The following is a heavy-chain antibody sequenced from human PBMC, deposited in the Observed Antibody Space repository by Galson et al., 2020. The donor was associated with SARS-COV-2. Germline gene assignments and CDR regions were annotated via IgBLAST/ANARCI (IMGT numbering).Heavy chain of an antibody. J-gene: IGHJ6*03. CDR2: LSWDGGST. CDR1: GFTFDDYA. CDR3: AKDIGSCSSTSCYYYYYMDV. D-gene: IGHD2-2*01. Sequence: GESLKISCAASGFTFDDYAMHWVRQAPGKGLEWVSLLSWDGGSTYYADSVKGRFTISRDNSKNSLYLQMNSLRAEDTALYYCAKDIGSCSSTSCYYYYYMDVWGKGTTVTVSS. V-gene: IGHV3-43D*03.